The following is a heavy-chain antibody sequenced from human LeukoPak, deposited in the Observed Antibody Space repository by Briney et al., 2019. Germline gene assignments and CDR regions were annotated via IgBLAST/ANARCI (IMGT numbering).Heavy chain of an antibody. J-gene: IGHJ6*02. Sequence: SETLSLTCTVSDGSISSYFWSWIRQPPGKGLEWIGYIHYSGTTNHNPSLKGRVTISVDTSKNQFSLKLSSVTATDTAVYYCARHRSIGSYIYAMDVWGQGTTVTVSS. CDR3: ARHRSIGSYIYAMDV. D-gene: IGHD6-19*01. V-gene: IGHV4-59*08. CDR1: DGSISSYF. CDR2: IHYSGTT.